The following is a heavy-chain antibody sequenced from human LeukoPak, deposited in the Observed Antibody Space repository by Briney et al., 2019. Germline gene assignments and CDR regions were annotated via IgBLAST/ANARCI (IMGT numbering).Heavy chain of an antibody. CDR3: ARSAIRPQGWFDP. V-gene: IGHV1-46*01. CDR2: INPSGGST. J-gene: IGHJ5*02. CDR1: GYTFTSYY. D-gene: IGHD6-6*01. Sequence: GASVKVSCKASGYTFTSYYMHWVRQAPGQGLEWMGIINPSGGSTSYAQKFQGRVTMTRDTSTSTAYMELSSLRSEDTAVYYCARSAIRPQGWFDPWGQGTLVTVSS.